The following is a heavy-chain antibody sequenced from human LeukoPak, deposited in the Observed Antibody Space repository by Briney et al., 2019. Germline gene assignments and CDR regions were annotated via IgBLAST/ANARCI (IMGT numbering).Heavy chain of an antibody. Sequence: PGGSLRLSCATSGFTFTTHWMSWVRQAPGKGLEWVANIKQDGSDKHYVESVKGRFTISRDNAKNSLYLQMNSLRAEDTAVYYCARDVSLDFWGQGTLVTVSS. CDR1: GFTFTTHW. J-gene: IGHJ4*02. V-gene: IGHV3-7*01. CDR2: IKQDGSDK. CDR3: ARDVSLDF.